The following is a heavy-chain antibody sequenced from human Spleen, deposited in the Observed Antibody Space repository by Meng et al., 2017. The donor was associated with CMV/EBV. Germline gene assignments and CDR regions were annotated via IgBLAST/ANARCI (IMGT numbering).Heavy chain of an antibody. CDR3: ARDLGYLECSHFDY. Sequence: ASVKVSCKASGYIFPNYGISWVRQAPGQGLEWMGWVSGYNGSTNYARKLQGRVTMTTDTSTSTAYMELRSLRSDDTAVYYCARDLGYLECSHFDYWGQGTLVTVSS. CDR1: GYIFPNYG. J-gene: IGHJ4*02. V-gene: IGHV1-18*01. CDR2: VSGYNGST. D-gene: IGHD3-3*01.